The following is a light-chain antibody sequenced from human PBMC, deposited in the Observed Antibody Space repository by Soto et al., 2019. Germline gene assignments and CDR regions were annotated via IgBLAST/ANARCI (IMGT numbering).Light chain of an antibody. CDR3: QQYKSWTSIT. Sequence: EIVMTQSPATLSVSPGEGATLCCRAGESIRSSLAWYQQKPGQAPRLLIYGASTRATGISGRFSGSGSGTEFTLTIGSLQSEDFAVYYCQQYKSWTSITFGQGTRLEIK. CDR1: ESIRSS. J-gene: IGKJ5*01. V-gene: IGKV3-15*01. CDR2: GAS.